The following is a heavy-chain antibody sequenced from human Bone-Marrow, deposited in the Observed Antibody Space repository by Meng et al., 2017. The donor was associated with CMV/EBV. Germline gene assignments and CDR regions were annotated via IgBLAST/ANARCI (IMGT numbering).Heavy chain of an antibody. J-gene: IGHJ3*02. CDR3: ARDPTYCSSTSCYVDGFDI. D-gene: IGHD2-2*01. V-gene: IGHV3-21*01. Sequence: GGSLRLSCGASGFSFSNSDMSWVRQAPGKGLEWLSSISSSSSYIYYADSVKGRFTISRDNAKNSLYLQMDSLRAEDTAVYYCARDPTYCSSTSCYVDGFDIWGHGTMVTVS. CDR1: GFSFSNSD. CDR2: ISSSSSYI.